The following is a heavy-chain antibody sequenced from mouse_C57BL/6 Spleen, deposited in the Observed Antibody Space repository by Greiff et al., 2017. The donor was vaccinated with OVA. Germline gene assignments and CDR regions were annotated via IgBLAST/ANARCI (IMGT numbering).Heavy chain of an antibody. CDR1: GYTFTDYE. J-gene: IGHJ2*01. Sequence: VQLQQSGAELVRPGASVTLSCKASGYTFTDYEMHWVKQTPVHGLEWIGAIDPETGGTAYNQKFKGKALLTADKSSSTAYMELRSLTSEDSAVYYCTREGYYAPFDYWGQGTTLTVSS. D-gene: IGHD1-1*01. CDR3: TREGYYAPFDY. V-gene: IGHV1-15*01. CDR2: IDPETGGT.